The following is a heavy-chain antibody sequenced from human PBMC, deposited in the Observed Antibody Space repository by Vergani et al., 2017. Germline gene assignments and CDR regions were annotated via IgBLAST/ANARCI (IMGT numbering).Heavy chain of an antibody. D-gene: IGHD2-15*01. J-gene: IGHJ6*03. CDR3: ATTRDCSGGSGYSYYYMDV. Sequence: QVQLVESGGGVVQPGRSLRLSCAASGFTFSSYAMHWVRQAPGKGLEWVAVISYDGSNKYYADSVKGRFTISRDNSKNTLYLQMNSLRAEDTAVYYCATTRDCSGGSGYSYYYMDVWGKGTTVTVS. CDR2: ISYDGSNK. V-gene: IGHV3-30-3*01. CDR1: GFTFSSYA.